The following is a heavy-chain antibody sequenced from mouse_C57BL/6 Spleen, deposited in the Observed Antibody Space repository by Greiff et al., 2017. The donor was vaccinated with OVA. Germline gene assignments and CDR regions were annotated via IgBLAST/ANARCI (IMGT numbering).Heavy chain of an antibody. CDR2: IRSKSNNYAT. Sequence: EVQGVESGGGLVQPKGSLKLSCAASGFSFNTYAMNWVRQAPGKGLEWVARIRSKSNNYATYYADSVKDRFTISRDDSESMLYLQMNNLKTEDTAMYYCVRLDGSSYWFAYWGQGTLVTVSA. CDR3: VRLDGSSYWFAY. V-gene: IGHV10-1*01. J-gene: IGHJ3*01. D-gene: IGHD1-1*01. CDR1: GFSFNTYA.